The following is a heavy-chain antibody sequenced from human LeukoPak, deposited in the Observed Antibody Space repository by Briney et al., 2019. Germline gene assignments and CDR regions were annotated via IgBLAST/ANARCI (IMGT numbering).Heavy chain of an antibody. J-gene: IGHJ3*02. CDR3: ARDGDAFDI. V-gene: IGHV4-34*01. CDR2: INHSGST. CDR1: GGSFSGYY. Sequence: SETLSLTCAVYGGSFSGYYWSWIRQPPGKGLEWIGEINHSGSTNYNPSLKSRVAISVDTSKNQFSLKLSSVTAADTAVYYCARDGDAFDIWGQGTMVTVSS.